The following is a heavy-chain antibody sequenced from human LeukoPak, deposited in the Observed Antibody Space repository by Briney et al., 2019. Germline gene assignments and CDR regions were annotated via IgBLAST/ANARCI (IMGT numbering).Heavy chain of an antibody. J-gene: IGHJ4*02. V-gene: IGHV4-31*03. CDR1: GGSISSGGYY. CDR2: IYYSGST. Sequence: PSETLSLTCTVSGGSISSGGYYWTWIRQLPGKGLEWIGYIYYSGSTYYNPSLRSRVTISVDTSKNQFSLKLSSVTAADTAVYYCARGSNHHYHYFDSWGQGTLVTVSS. CDR3: ARGSNHHYHYFDS. D-gene: IGHD1-14*01.